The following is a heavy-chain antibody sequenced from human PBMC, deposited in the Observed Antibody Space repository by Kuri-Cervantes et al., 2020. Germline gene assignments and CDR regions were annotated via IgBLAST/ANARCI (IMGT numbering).Heavy chain of an antibody. V-gene: IGHV3-23*01. D-gene: IGHD1-14*01. CDR1: GFTFSTYA. CDR3: VRVGRAGGINYYIDV. J-gene: IGHJ6*03. Sequence: GESLKISCAASGFTFSTYAMSWVRQAPGKGLEWVSAISTGGGGTYYADSVKGRFTISRDNSKNTLWLQMNSLRAEDTALYYCVRVGRAGGINYYIDVWGKGTTVTVSS. CDR2: ISTGGGGT.